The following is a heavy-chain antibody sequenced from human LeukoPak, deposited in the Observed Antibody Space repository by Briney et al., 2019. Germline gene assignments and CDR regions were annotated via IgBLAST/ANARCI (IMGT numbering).Heavy chain of an antibody. D-gene: IGHD3-22*01. V-gene: IGHV1-69*01. CDR3: ARGTYDSSGYYLDY. CDR1: EGTFSSYA. J-gene: IGHJ4*02. CDR2: FIPIFGTA. Sequence: SVRVSCKASEGTFSSYAISWGRQAPGQGLECMGGFIPIFGTANYAQKFQGRVTITADESTSTAYMELSSLRSEDTAVYYCARGTYDSSGYYLDYWGQGTLVTVSS.